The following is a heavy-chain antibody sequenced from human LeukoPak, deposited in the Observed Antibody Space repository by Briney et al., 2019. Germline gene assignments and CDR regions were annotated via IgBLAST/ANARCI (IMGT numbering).Heavy chain of an antibody. CDR3: ARQIGAPGFDY. V-gene: IGHV4-39*01. CDR2: IYYSGTT. Sequence: PSETLSLTCTVSGGSISSSSYNWGWIRQPPGKGLEWIGSIYYSGTTYYNTSLKSRVSISVDTSNNQFSLKLSSVTAADTAVYYCARQIGAPGFDYWGQGTLVTVSS. D-gene: IGHD3-10*01. J-gene: IGHJ4*02. CDR1: GGSISSSSYN.